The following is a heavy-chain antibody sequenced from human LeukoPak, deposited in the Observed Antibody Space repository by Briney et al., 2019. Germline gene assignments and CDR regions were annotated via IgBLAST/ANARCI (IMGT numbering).Heavy chain of an antibody. J-gene: IGHJ4*02. D-gene: IGHD6-13*01. CDR2: INAGNGNT. CDR1: GYTFTSYS. V-gene: IGHV1-3*01. CDR3: ARGAAEGLDY. Sequence: ASVKVSCKASGYTFTSYSVHWVRQAPGQRLEWMGWINAGNGNTKYSQKFQGRVTITRDTSSNTAYMELSSLTSEDTAVYHCARGAAEGLDYWGQGILVTVSS.